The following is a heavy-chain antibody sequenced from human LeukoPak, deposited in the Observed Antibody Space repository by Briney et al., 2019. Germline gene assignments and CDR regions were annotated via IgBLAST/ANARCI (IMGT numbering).Heavy chain of an antibody. Sequence: PGGSLRLSCAASGFTVSSNYMSWVRQAPGKGLEWASVIYSGGSTYYADSVKGRFTISRDNSKNTLYLQMNSLRAEDTAVYYCARDRGCSSTSCYKRGLDYWGQGTLVTVSS. D-gene: IGHD2-2*02. J-gene: IGHJ4*02. V-gene: IGHV3-66*02. CDR1: GFTVSSNY. CDR3: ARDRGCSSTSCYKRGLDY. CDR2: IYSGGST.